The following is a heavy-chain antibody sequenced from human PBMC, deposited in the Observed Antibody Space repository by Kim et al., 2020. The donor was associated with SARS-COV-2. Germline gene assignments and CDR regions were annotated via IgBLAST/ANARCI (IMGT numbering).Heavy chain of an antibody. V-gene: IGHV3-74*01. CDR2: INGYGSSS. D-gene: IGHD1-26*01. CDR3: IRGYSGTYRSDY. CDR1: GFTFSSYW. J-gene: IGHJ4*02. Sequence: GGSLRLSCAASGFTFSSYWMHWVRQAPRKGLVWLSRINGYGSSSTYADSLQGRFTVSRDNAKNTLFLHMNSLRAEDTAFCYCIRGYSGTYRSDYWGQGTLCTLSS.